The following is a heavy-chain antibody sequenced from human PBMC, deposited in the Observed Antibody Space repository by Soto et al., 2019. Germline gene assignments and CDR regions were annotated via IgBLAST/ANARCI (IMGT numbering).Heavy chain of an antibody. D-gene: IGHD2-21*01. CDR3: VREDWHRFEH. CDR1: GFMFSAYW. Sequence: EVQLVESGGGLVQPGGSLRLSCEASGFMFSAYWMSWVRQDPRKGLEWVATISGGASDKFYVDYVKGRFSISRDDAKISLYLQMNSLRAEDTDVYDCVREDWHRFEHGGQGTLVTVSS. CDR2: ISGGASDK. J-gene: IGHJ4*02. V-gene: IGHV3-7*01.